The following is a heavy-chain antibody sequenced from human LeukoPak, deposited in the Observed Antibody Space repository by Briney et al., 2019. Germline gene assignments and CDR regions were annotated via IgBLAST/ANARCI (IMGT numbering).Heavy chain of an antibody. CDR2: ISSSSFTI. J-gene: IGHJ4*02. V-gene: IGHV3-48*01. D-gene: IGHD1-26*01. CDR3: ARVGEWELHAYFDY. CDR1: GFTFSSDS. Sequence: GGSLRLSCAASGFTFSSDSMNWVRQAPGKGLEWVSYISSSSFTIHYADSVKGRFTISRDNAKNSLYLQMNSLRAEDTAVYYCARVGEWELHAYFDYWGQGTLVTVSS.